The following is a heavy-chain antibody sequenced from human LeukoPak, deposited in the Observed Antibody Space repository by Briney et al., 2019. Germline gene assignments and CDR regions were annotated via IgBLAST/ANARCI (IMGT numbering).Heavy chain of an antibody. V-gene: IGHV4-4*09. CDR3: ARLPVYSNYLGGTYYYYYMDV. D-gene: IGHD4-11*01. J-gene: IGHJ6*03. CDR1: GGSISSYY. CDR2: IYTSGST. Sequence: SETLSLTCTVSGGSISSYYWSWIRQPPGKGLEWIGYIYTSGSTNYNPSLKSRVTISVDTSKNQFSLKLSSVTATDTAVYYCARLPVYSNYLGGTYYYYYMDVWGKGTTVTVSS.